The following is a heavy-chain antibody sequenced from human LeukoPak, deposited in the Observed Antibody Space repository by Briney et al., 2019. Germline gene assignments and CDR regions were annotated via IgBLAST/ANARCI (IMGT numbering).Heavy chain of an antibody. J-gene: IGHJ4*02. CDR2: INPSDGDR. V-gene: IGHV1-46*01. Sequence: ASVKVSCKASGYTFITYKMHWVRQAPGQGLEWVGIINPSDGDRRNAQKFQGRVTMTRDMSTSTVYMELSSLRSEDTAVYYCAKDGGSYSADYWGQGTLGTGSS. CDR1: GYTFITYK. D-gene: IGHD3-10*01. CDR3: AKDGGSYSADY.